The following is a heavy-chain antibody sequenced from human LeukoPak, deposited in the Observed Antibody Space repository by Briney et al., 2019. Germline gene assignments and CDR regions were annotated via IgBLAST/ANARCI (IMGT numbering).Heavy chain of an antibody. CDR2: ISYDGSNK. Sequence: GGSLRLSCAASGFTFSSYAMHWVRQAPGKGLGWVAVISYDGSNKYYADSVKGRFTISRDNSKNTLYLQMNSLRAEDTAVYYCARGDWGIVVVVAASAAFDIWGQGTMVTVSS. V-gene: IGHV3-30*04. J-gene: IGHJ3*02. D-gene: IGHD2-15*01. CDR1: GFTFSSYA. CDR3: ARGDWGIVVVVAASAAFDI.